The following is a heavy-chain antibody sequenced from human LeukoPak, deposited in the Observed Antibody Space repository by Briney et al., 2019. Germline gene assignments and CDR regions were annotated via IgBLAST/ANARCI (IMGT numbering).Heavy chain of an antibody. Sequence: GGSLRLSCAASGFTVSSNYMSWVRQAPGKGLEWVAIITHDGSIKSYADSVRGRFTISRDNSNNTLYLQMNSLRAEDTAVYYCAGGSVGYGGNSGIFDYWGQGTLVTVSS. V-gene: IGHV3-30-3*01. CDR1: GFTVSSNY. D-gene: IGHD4-23*01. CDR3: AGGSVGYGGNSGIFDY. CDR2: ITHDGSIK. J-gene: IGHJ4*02.